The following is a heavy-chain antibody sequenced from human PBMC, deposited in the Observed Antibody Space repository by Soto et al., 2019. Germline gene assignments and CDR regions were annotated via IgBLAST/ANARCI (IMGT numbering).Heavy chain of an antibody. D-gene: IGHD5-12*01. CDR3: AIFLGVDIVGDWFDP. CDR1: GFTFSSYA. CDR2: ISGSGGST. V-gene: IGHV3-23*01. J-gene: IGHJ5*02. Sequence: EVQLLESGGGLVQPGGSLRLSCAASGFTFSSYAMSWVRQAPGKGLEWVSAISGSGGSTYYADSVKGRFTISRDNSKNTLYLQMNSLRAEDTAVYYCAIFLGVDIVGDWFDPWGQGTLVTVSS.